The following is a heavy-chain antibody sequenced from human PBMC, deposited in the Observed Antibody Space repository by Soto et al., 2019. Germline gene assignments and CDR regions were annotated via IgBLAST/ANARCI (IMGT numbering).Heavy chain of an antibody. D-gene: IGHD3-22*01. J-gene: IGHJ5*02. Sequence: SETLSLTCIVSGGSVSSSNWLSWVRQPPGKGLEWIGEIYHSGSTTYNPSLKSRATISVDKSENQFSLRLKSVTAADTAVYYCASVGSDYDNSGYYLPWGPGTLVTVSS. CDR2: IYHSGST. CDR1: GGSVSSSNW. V-gene: IGHV4-4*02. CDR3: ASVGSDYDNSGYYLP.